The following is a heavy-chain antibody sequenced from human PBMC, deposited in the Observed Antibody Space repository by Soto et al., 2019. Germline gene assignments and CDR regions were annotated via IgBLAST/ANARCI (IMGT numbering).Heavy chain of an antibody. Sequence: GESLKISCKGSGYSFTSYWIGWVRQMPGKGLEWMGIIYPGDSDTRYSPSFQGQVTISADKSISTAYLQWSSLKASDTAMYYCARHGKGVTMVRGVSIKTPYYYYGMDVWGQGTTVTVSS. D-gene: IGHD3-10*01. CDR1: GYSFTSYW. CDR3: ARHGKGVTMVRGVSIKTPYYYYGMDV. CDR2: IYPGDSDT. V-gene: IGHV5-51*01. J-gene: IGHJ6*02.